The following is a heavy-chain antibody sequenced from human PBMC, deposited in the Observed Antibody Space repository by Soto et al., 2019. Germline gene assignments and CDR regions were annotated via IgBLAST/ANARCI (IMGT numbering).Heavy chain of an antibody. V-gene: IGHV1-46*01. Sequence: ASVKVSCKASGYTFTSYYMHWVRQAPGQGLEWMGIINPSGGSTSYAQKFQGRVTMTRGTSTSTVYMELSSLRSEDTAVYYCARDKDDYVWGSYRQSDAFDIWGQGTMVTVSS. CDR2: INPSGGST. D-gene: IGHD3-16*02. J-gene: IGHJ3*02. CDR1: GYTFTSYY. CDR3: ARDKDDYVWGSYRQSDAFDI.